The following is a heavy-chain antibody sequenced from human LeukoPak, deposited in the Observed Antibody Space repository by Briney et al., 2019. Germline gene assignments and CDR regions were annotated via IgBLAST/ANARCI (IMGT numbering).Heavy chain of an antibody. CDR1: GFTFSSYA. J-gene: IGHJ4*02. CDR3: ARTGLGSGWYFDY. V-gene: IGHV3-23*01. CDR2: ISGSGGST. D-gene: IGHD6-19*01. Sequence: GGSLRLSCAASGFTFSSYAMSWVRQAPGKGLEWVSAISGSGGSTYYADSVKGRFTISRDNAKNSLYLQMNSLRAEDTAVYYCARTGLGSGWYFDYWGQGTLVTVSS.